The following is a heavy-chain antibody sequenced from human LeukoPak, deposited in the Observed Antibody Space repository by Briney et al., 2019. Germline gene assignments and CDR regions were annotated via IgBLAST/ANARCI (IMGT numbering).Heavy chain of an antibody. CDR2: IKQDGSEK. D-gene: IGHD2-2*01. J-gene: IGHJ6*03. V-gene: IGHV3-7*01. CDR1: GFTFSSYW. CDR3: AREARWGVVVPAAMGARSNYYYYMDV. Sequence: PGGSLRLSCAASGFTFSSYWMSWVRQAPGKGLEWVANIKQDGSEKYYVDSVKGRFTISRDNAKNSLYLQMNSLRAEDTAVYYCAREARWGVVVPAAMGARSNYYYYMDVWGKGTTVTVSS.